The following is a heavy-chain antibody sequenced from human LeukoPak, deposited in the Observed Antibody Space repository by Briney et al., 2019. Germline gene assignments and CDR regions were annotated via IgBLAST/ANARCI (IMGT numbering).Heavy chain of an antibody. V-gene: IGHV1-2*02. CDR2: INPNSGGT. J-gene: IGHJ4*02. CDR3: ARDYYGSGSSDY. D-gene: IGHD3-10*01. Sequence: ASVTVSCKASGYTFTGYYMHWVRQAPGQRLEWMGWINPNSGGTNYAQKFQGRVTMTRDTSISTAYMELSRLRSDDTAVYYCARDYYGSGSSDYWGQGTLVTVSS. CDR1: GYTFTGYY.